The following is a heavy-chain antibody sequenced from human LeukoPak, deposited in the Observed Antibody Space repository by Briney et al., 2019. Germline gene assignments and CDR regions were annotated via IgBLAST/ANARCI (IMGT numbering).Heavy chain of an antibody. CDR3: ATPSSTIFGVVTGYDY. CDR2: IYYSGST. Sequence: SETLSLTCTVSGGSISSSSYYWGWIRQPPGKGLEWIGSIYYSGSTYYNPSLKSRVTISVDTSKNQFSLKLSSVTAADTAVYYCATPSSTIFGVVTGYDYWGQGTLVTVSS. V-gene: IGHV4-39*01. J-gene: IGHJ4*02. D-gene: IGHD3-3*01. CDR1: GGSISSSSYY.